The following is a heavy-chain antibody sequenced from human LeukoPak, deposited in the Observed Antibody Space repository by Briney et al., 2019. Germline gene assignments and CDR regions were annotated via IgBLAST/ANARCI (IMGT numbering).Heavy chain of an antibody. Sequence: GGSLRLSCAASGFTFSDAWMTWVRQAPGKGLEWVGRITSRTDGGTTDYAAPVKGKFTFSRDDSKNTLYLQMNSLKTEDTDVYYCTTDPNFDYVWGTYRLDYWGQGTLVTVSS. D-gene: IGHD3-16*02. CDR3: TTDPNFDYVWGTYRLDY. CDR2: ITSRTDGGTT. CDR1: GFTFSDAW. J-gene: IGHJ4*02. V-gene: IGHV3-15*05.